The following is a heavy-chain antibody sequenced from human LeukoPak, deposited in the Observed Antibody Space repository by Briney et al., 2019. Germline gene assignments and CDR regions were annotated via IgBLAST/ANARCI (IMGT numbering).Heavy chain of an antibody. J-gene: IGHJ4*02. V-gene: IGHV4-38-2*01. CDR3: ARTRYCSGASCYSPKLFDS. CDR2: TYHSGNT. CDR1: GYSISTGYH. Sequence: PSETLSLTCPLSGYSISTGYHWGWIRQSPGTGLEWIGSTYHSGNTYYNPSLKSRVTISMDTSMNQFSLQVTSVTAADTAVYYCARTRYCSGASCYSPKLFDSWGQGALVTVSS. D-gene: IGHD2-15*01.